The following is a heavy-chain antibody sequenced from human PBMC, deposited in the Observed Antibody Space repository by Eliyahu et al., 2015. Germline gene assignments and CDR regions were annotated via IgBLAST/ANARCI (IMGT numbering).Heavy chain of an antibody. CDR2: IYYSGST. D-gene: IGHD3-10*01. CDR1: GGSISSGGYY. J-gene: IGHJ3*02. CDR3: ARAVLYGSGSDWGVADAFDI. Sequence: QVQLQESGPGLVKPSQTLSLTCTVSGGSISSGGYYWGWIRQHPGKGLEWIGYIYYSGSTHYNPSLKSRVTIPVDTSKNQFSLKLSSVTAADTAVYYCARAVLYGSGSDWGVADAFDIWGQGTMVTVSS. V-gene: IGHV4-31*03.